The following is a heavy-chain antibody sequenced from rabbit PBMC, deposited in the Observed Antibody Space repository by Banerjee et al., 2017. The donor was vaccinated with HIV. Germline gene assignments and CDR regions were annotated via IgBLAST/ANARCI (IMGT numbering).Heavy chain of an antibody. CDR2: IYTGSSGST. V-gene: IGHV1S45*01. J-gene: IGHJ4*01. Sequence: QEQLVESRGGLVKPGASLTLTCTASGFAFSYSYYMCWVRQAPGKGLEWIACIYTGSSGSTYYASWAKGRFTISKASWTTVTLQMTSLTAADTASYFCARDLAGVTGWNFGLWGPGTLVTVS. CDR3: ARDLAGVTGWNFGL. D-gene: IGHD4-1*01. CDR1: GFAFSYSYY.